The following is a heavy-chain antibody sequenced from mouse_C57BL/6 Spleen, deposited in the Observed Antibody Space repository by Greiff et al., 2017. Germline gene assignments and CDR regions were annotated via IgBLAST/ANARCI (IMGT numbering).Heavy chain of an antibody. V-gene: IGHV1-52*01. D-gene: IGHD2-4*01. CDR1: GYTFTSYW. J-gene: IGHJ2*01. CDR3: ARGATMITSFFDF. CDR2: IDPSDSET. Sequence: QVQLQQPGAELVRPGSSVKLSCKASGYTFTSYWMHWVKQRPKQGLEWIGNIDPSDSETHYTQKFKDKATLTVDKSSSTAYMQLSSLTSDDSAVYYCARGATMITSFFDFWGQGTTLTVAS.